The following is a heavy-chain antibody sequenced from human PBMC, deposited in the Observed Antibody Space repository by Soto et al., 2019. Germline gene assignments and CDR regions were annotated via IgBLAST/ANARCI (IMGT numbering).Heavy chain of an antibody. D-gene: IGHD2-8*01. J-gene: IGHJ6*03. Sequence: QVQLVQSGAEVKKPGASVKVSCKASGYTFTGYYMHWVRQAPGQGLEWMGWINPNSGGTNYAQKFQGWVTMTRDTSISTAYMELSRLRSDDTAVYYCAVGVTVSSCYYYMDVWGKGTTVTVSS. V-gene: IGHV1-2*04. CDR2: INPNSGGT. CDR1: GYTFTGYY. CDR3: AVGVTVSSCYYYMDV.